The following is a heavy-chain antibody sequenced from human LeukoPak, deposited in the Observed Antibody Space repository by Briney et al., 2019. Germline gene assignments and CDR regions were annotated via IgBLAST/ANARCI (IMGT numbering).Heavy chain of an antibody. Sequence: SETLSLTCTVSGGSISSYYWSWIRQPAGQGLEWIGRIYTSGSTNYNPSLKSRVTMSVDTSKNQFSLKLSSVTAADTAVYYCAGSPETTYYYDSSGYYYYFDYWGQGTLVTVSS. D-gene: IGHD3-22*01. V-gene: IGHV4-4*07. CDR3: AGSPETTYYYDSSGYYYYFDY. CDR2: IYTSGST. CDR1: GGSISSYY. J-gene: IGHJ4*02.